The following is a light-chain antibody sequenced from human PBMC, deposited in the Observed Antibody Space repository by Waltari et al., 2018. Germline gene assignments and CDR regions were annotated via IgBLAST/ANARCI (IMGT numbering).Light chain of an antibody. J-gene: IGLJ1*01. CDR3: CSYAGSDTPYV. Sequence: QSALTQPPSASGSPGQSVTISSTGTSSDVGGHTLVSWYQQHPGKAPKVIIYEVTKRPSGVPDRFSGSKSGNTASLTVSGLQTEDEADYYCCSYAGSDTPYVFGTGTTVTVL. V-gene: IGLV2-8*01. CDR2: EVT. CDR1: SSDVGGHTL.